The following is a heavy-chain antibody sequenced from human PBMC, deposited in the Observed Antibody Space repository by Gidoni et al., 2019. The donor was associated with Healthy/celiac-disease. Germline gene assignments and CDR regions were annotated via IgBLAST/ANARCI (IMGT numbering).Heavy chain of an antibody. J-gene: IGHJ6*02. D-gene: IGHD3-10*01. V-gene: IGHV2-70*01. Sequence: QVTLRASGPALVKPTQTLTLTCTFSGFSLSTSGMCVSWIRQPPGKALEWLALIYWDDDKYYSTSLKTRLTISKDTSKNQVVLTMTNMDPVDTATYYCARTPVSYYGSGSGYYYGMDVWGQGTTVTVSS. CDR1: GFSLSTSGMC. CDR2: IYWDDDK. CDR3: ARTPVSYYGSGSGYYYGMDV.